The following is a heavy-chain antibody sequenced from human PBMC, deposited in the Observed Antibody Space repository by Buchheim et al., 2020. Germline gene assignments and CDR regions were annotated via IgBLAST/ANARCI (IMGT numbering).Heavy chain of an antibody. D-gene: IGHD6-19*01. CDR3: ARSVLYSSGWYYFDY. Sequence: QVQLVESGGGVVQPGRSLRLSCAASGFTFSSYGMHWVRQAPGKGLEWVAVISYDGSNKYYADSVKGRFTISRDNSKNTLYLQMNSLRAEDTAVYYCARSVLYSSGWYYFDYWGQGTL. CDR2: ISYDGSNK. J-gene: IGHJ4*02. CDR1: GFTFSSYG. V-gene: IGHV3-30*03.